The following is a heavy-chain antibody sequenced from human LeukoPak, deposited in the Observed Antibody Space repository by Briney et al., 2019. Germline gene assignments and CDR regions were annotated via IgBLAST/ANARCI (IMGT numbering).Heavy chain of an antibody. V-gene: IGHV4-34*01. CDR1: GGSFSGYY. Sequence: PSETLSLTCAVYGGSFSGYYWSWIRQPPGKGLEWIGEINHSGSTNYNPSLKSRVTISVDTSKNQFSLKLSSVTAADTAVYYCAREGCSSTSCYFYWGQGTLVTVSS. CDR3: AREGCSSTSCYFY. CDR2: INHSGST. D-gene: IGHD2-2*01. J-gene: IGHJ4*02.